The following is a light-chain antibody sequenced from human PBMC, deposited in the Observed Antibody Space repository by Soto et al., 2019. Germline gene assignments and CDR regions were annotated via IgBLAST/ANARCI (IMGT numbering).Light chain of an antibody. CDR2: GAS. CDR1: QSVSSGY. V-gene: IGKV3-20*01. Sequence: EIVLTQSPGTLSLSPGERATLSCRASQSVSSGYLAWYQQKPGQAPRLLIYGASSRATGIPDRFSGSGSGTDFTLTINRLEPEAFAVYYCQQYGSSPYTFGQGTKLEIK. J-gene: IGKJ2*01. CDR3: QQYGSSPYT.